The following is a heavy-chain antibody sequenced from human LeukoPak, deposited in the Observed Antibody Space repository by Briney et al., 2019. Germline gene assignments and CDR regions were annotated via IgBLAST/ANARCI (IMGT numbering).Heavy chain of an antibody. CDR2: IWYDGSNK. D-gene: IGHD6-19*01. Sequence: PGGSLRLPCAASGFSFSSYAMSWVRQAPGKGLEWVAVIWYDGSNKYYADSVKGRFTISRDNSKNTLYLQMNSLRAEDTAVYYCARLGSGWGLDYWGQGTLVTVSS. CDR3: ARLGSGWGLDY. J-gene: IGHJ4*02. V-gene: IGHV3-33*08. CDR1: GFSFSSYA.